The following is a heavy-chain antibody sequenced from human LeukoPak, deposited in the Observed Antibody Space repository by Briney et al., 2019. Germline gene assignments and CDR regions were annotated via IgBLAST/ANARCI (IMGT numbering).Heavy chain of an antibody. CDR3: AREWMGYSSSRRYYYYYMDV. CDR1: GFTFSSYE. D-gene: IGHD6-13*01. CDR2: ISDTGSTI. J-gene: IGHJ6*03. V-gene: IGHV3-48*03. Sequence: GGSLRLSCAASGFTFSSYELNWVRQAPGKGLEWVSYISDTGSTIYYADSVKGRFTISRDNAKNSLYLQMNSLRAEDTALYYCAREWMGYSSSRRYYYYYMDVWGKGTTVTVSS.